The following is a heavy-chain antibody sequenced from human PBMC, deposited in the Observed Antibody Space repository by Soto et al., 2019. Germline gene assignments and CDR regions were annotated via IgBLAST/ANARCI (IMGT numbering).Heavy chain of an antibody. Sequence: EVQLVESGGALVQPGGSLRLSCAASGFTFSSYSMNWVCQAPGKGLEWLSYISSGSATIYYADSVKGRFTISRDNAKNSLYLQMNSLRDEDTAVYYCARDSASYSSSSGSYWYFDLWGRGTPVSVSS. CDR3: ARDSASYSSSSGSYWYFDL. J-gene: IGHJ2*01. V-gene: IGHV3-48*02. CDR1: GFTFSSYS. CDR2: ISSGSATI. D-gene: IGHD6-6*01.